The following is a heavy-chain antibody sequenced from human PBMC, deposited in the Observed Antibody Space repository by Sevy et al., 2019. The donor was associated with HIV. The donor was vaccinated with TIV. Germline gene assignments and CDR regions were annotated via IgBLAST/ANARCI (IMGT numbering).Heavy chain of an antibody. J-gene: IGHJ4*02. D-gene: IGHD1-1*01. CDR2: IYFGGSP. Sequence: ETLSLTCPVSGDSISSFYWSWVRQPAGKGLEWLGRIYFGGSPNYNPSLKSRVTMSLDTSENQVSLKVSSVTAADTAVYYCATAYKWNDAMHTWGQGTLVTVSS. CDR3: ATAYKWNDAMHT. V-gene: IGHV4-4*07. CDR1: GDSISSFY.